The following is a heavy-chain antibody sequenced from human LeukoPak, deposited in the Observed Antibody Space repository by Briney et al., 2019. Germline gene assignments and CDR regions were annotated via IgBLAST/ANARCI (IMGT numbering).Heavy chain of an antibody. Sequence: PGGSLRLSCAASGFTFSSYWMSWVRQAPGKGLEWVANIKQDGSEKYYVDSVKGRFTISRDNAKNSLYLQMNSLRAEDTAVYYCARDVPAANPDAFDIWGQGTMVTVSS. CDR1: GFTFSSYW. CDR3: ARDVPAANPDAFDI. J-gene: IGHJ3*02. CDR2: IKQDGSEK. D-gene: IGHD2-2*01. V-gene: IGHV3-7*01.